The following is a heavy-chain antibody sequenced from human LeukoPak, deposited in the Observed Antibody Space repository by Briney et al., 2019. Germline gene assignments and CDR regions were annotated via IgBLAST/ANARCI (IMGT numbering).Heavy chain of an antibody. D-gene: IGHD1-26*01. V-gene: IGHV3-30-3*01. J-gene: IGHJ4*02. CDR3: AKAGNSGSYSRVIDY. CDR2: ISYDGSNE. Sequence: GGSLRLSCAASGFTFSSYAMHWVRQAPGKGLEWVAVISYDGSNEYYADSVKGRFTISRDNSKNTLYLQMNSLRAEDTAVYYCAKAGNSGSYSRVIDYWGQGTLVTVSS. CDR1: GFTFSSYA.